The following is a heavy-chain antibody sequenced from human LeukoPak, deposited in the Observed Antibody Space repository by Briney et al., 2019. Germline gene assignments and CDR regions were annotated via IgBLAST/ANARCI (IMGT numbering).Heavy chain of an antibody. V-gene: IGHV3-7*01. CDR1: GFTFSTYW. Sequence: GGSLRLSCEASGFTFSTYWMAWVRQAPGKGLEWVANIKQDGSEKYYVDSVKGRFTISRDNAKNLLYLQMNSLRAEDTAVYYCARDQSSTSFTSNHWGQGTLVTVSS. CDR3: ARDQSSTSFTSNH. CDR2: IKQDGSEK. D-gene: IGHD2-2*01. J-gene: IGHJ1*01.